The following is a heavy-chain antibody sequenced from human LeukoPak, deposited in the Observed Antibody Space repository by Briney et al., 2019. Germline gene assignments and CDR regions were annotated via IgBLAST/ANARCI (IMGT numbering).Heavy chain of an antibody. Sequence: PSETLSLTGAVYGGSFSGYYWSWLRKPPGKGLEWMGEINHSGSTNYNPSLKSRVTISVDTSKNQFSLKLSSVTAADTAVYYCARGRGGMVRFDYWGQGTLVTVSS. V-gene: IGHV4-34*01. D-gene: IGHD3-10*01. J-gene: IGHJ4*02. CDR3: ARGRGGMVRFDY. CDR1: GGSFSGYY. CDR2: INHSGST.